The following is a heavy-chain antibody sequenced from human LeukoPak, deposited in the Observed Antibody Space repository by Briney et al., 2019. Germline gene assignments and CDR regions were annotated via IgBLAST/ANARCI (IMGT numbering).Heavy chain of an antibody. J-gene: IGHJ3*02. CDR3: ARGRSSFNI. V-gene: IGHV4-59*01. Sequence: NPSETLSLTCTVSGDSISSSYWSWIRQPPGKGLEWIGYIYYSGSTNYNPSLKSRVTISADTSKNQFSLKLSSVTAADTAMYYCARGRSSFNIWGQGTMVTVSS. CDR2: IYYSGST. D-gene: IGHD6-19*01. CDR1: GDSISSSY.